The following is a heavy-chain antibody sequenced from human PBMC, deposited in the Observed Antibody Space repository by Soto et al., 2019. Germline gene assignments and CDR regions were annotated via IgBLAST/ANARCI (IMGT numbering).Heavy chain of an antibody. CDR3: ARTYSSSWYSSP. CDR2: IYYSGST. CDR1: GGSISSSSYY. J-gene: IGHJ5*02. Sequence: QLQLQESGPGLVKPSETLSLTCTVSGGSISSSSYYWGWIRQPPGKGLEWIGSIYYSGSTYYNPSLKSRVTISVDTSKNQFSLKLSSVTAADTAVYYCARTYSSSWYSSPWGQGTLVTVSS. D-gene: IGHD6-13*01. V-gene: IGHV4-39*01.